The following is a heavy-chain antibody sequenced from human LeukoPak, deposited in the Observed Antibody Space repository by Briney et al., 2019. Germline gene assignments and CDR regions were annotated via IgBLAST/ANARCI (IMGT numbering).Heavy chain of an antibody. V-gene: IGHV4-61*02. Sequence: PSQTLSLTCTVSGGSISSGSYYWSWIRQPAGTGLEWIGRIYTSGSTNYNPSLKSRVTISVDTSKNQFSLKLSSVTAADTAVYYCARGRGNYYGYWGQGTLVTVSS. J-gene: IGHJ4*02. CDR3: ARGRGNYYGY. CDR2: IYTSGST. D-gene: IGHD1-26*01. CDR1: GGSISSGSYY.